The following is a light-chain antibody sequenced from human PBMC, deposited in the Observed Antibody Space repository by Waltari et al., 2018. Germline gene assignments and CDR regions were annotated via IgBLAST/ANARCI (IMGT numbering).Light chain of an antibody. CDR1: QSIGRS. CDR2: DVS. CDR3: QKYERLPAT. V-gene: IGKV3-20*01. Sequence: EIVLTQSPGTLSLSPGEIATLSCRASQSIGRSLVWYQQKPGQAPRLLIYDVSRRATGIPDRFSGSGYGTDFSLTISRLEPEDFAVYYCQKYERLPATFGQGTTVEIK. J-gene: IGKJ1*01.